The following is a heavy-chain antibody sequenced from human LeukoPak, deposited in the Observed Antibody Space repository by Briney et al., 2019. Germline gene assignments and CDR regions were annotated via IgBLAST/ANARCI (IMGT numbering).Heavy chain of an antibody. CDR2: ISYDGKNM. J-gene: IGHJ4*02. V-gene: IGHV3-30*18. CDR1: GFTFSSYG. CDR3: KNGYSSGRYMYYFDY. Sequence: GGSLRLSCAASGFTFSSYGMHWVRQAPGKGLEWVAVISYDGKNMYYADSVRGRFTVSRDNSMNTLYLQMNSLRTEDTAVYYAKNGYSSGRYMYYFDYWGQGTLVAVPS. D-gene: IGHD6-19*01.